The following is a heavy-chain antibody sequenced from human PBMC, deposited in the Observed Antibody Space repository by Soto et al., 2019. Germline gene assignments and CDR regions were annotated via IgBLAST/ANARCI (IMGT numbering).Heavy chain of an antibody. CDR1: GGSISSGGYY. CDR3: ARVFAVAGTAFDY. D-gene: IGHD6-19*01. Sequence: SETLSLTCTVSGGSISSGGYYWSWIRQHPGKGLEWIGYIYYSGSTYYNPSLKSRVTISVDTSKNQFSLKLSSVTAADTAVYYCARVFAVAGTAFDYWGQRTLVTVSS. CDR2: IYYSGST. J-gene: IGHJ4*02. V-gene: IGHV4-30-4*08.